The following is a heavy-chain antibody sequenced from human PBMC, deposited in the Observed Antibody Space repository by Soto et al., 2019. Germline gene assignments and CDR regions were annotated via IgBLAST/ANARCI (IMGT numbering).Heavy chain of an antibody. CDR1: GYTFTDHG. V-gene: IGHV1-18*01. D-gene: IGHD3-10*01. CDR3: AREVEGSYSPADF. CDR2: VSSYNGNT. Sequence: QVQLVQSGPEVKKPGASVTVSCKTSGYTFTDHGIDLVRQAPGQGLEWVGWVSSYNGNTNYAYNLKDRVIMTTDASTSTAYMELRGLRSDDTAVYYCAREVEGSYSPADFWGQGTPVTVSS. J-gene: IGHJ4*02.